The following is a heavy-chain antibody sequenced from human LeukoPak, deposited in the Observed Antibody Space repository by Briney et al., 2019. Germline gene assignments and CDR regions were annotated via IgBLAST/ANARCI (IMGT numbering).Heavy chain of an antibody. V-gene: IGHV1-2*02. CDR2: INPNSGGT. CDR1: GYTFTGYY. D-gene: IGHD4-17*01. Sequence: ASVKVSCKASGYTFTGYYMHWVRQAPGQGLEWMGWINPNSGGTNYAQKFQGRVTMTRDTSISTAYMELSRLRSDDTAVYYCARELGDYRFLGYYYGMDVWGQGTTVTVSS. J-gene: IGHJ6*02. CDR3: ARELGDYRFLGYYYGMDV.